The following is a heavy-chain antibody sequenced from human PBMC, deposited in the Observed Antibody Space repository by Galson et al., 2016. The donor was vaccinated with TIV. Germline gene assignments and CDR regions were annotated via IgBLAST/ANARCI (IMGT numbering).Heavy chain of an antibody. J-gene: IGHJ6*02. CDR2: ISAGGGST. V-gene: IGHV3-23*01. D-gene: IGHD3-22*01. CDR3: TKVPSSGFSYYYGLDV. CDR1: GFTFSSHA. Sequence: SPRLSCAASGFTFSSHAMTWVRQPPGKGLEWVSAISAGGGSTYYADSVQGRFTISRDNSKNTQYLQMNSLRAEDTAIYYCTKVPSSGFSYYYGLDVWGQGTTVTVSS.